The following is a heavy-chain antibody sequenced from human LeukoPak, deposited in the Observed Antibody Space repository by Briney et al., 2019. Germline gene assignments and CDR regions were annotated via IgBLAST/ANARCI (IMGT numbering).Heavy chain of an antibody. CDR1: GFTFSSDA. CDR3: ADEYFDISTGYFAEYFQH. J-gene: IGHJ1*01. CDR2: ISGSGGRT. V-gene: IGHV3-23*01. D-gene: IGHD3-9*01. Sequence: PGGSLRLSCAASGFTFSSDAMSWVRQAPGKGLEWVSAISGSGGRTYYADSVEGRFTISRDNSKNTLYLQMNSLRAEDTAVYYCADEYFDISTGYFAEYFQHWGQGTLVTVSS.